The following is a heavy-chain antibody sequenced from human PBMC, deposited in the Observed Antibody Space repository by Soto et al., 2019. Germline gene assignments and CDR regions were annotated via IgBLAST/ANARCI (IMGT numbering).Heavy chain of an antibody. CDR3: ARGRYGDY. V-gene: IGHV1-18*01. CDR1: GYAFTTYG. Sequence: QVHLVQSGAEVKKPGASVKVSCKGSGYAFTTYGITWVRQAPGQGLEWMGWISAHNGNTNYAQKLQGRVTVTRDTSTSTAYMELRSLRSGATAVYYCARGRYGDYWGQGDLVTGPS. J-gene: IGHJ4*02. CDR2: ISAHNGNT. D-gene: IGHD1-1*01.